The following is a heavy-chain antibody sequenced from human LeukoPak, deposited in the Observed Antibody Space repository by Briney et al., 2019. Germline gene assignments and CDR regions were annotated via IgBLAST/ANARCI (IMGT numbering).Heavy chain of an antibody. CDR1: GFNVSSNF. J-gene: IGHJ4*02. D-gene: IGHD4-17*01. Sequence: PGGSLRLSRAAAGFNVSSNFMSWVRQAPGKGLEWVSFIYSGGSTYYADSVKGRLIISRDNSKNTLYLQMNSLRAEDTAVYYCARLSDYYRPFENWGQGTLVTVSS. CDR2: IYSGGST. V-gene: IGHV3-66*01. CDR3: ARLSDYYRPFEN.